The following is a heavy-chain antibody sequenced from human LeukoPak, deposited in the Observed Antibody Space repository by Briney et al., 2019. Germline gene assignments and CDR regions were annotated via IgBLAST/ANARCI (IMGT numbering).Heavy chain of an antibody. V-gene: IGHV3-30*02. CDR1: GLTFSSYG. Sequence: GGSLRLSRAASGLTFSSYGMHWVRQAPGKGLEWVAFIRYDGSNKYYADPVKGRFTIHRDNSKNRLYLQMNSLRDEDTAVYYCAKDLTRGCSSTSCPLGAFDIWGQGTMVTVSS. CDR3: AKDLTRGCSSTSCPLGAFDI. D-gene: IGHD2-2*01. CDR2: IRYDGSNK. J-gene: IGHJ3*02.